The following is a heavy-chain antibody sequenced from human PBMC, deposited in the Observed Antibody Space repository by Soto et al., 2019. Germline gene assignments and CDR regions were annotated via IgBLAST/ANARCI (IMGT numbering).Heavy chain of an antibody. J-gene: IGHJ6*02. D-gene: IGHD2-2*01. CDR3: ASTYPLYGMDV. Sequence: RWGSLRLSCAASGFTFISYAIILVRQAPGKGLEWVSAISGSGGSTYYADSVKGRFTISRDNSKNTLYLQMNSLRAEDTAVYYCASTYPLYGMDVWGQGTTVTVSS. CDR1: GFTFISYA. V-gene: IGHV3-23*01. CDR2: ISGSGGST.